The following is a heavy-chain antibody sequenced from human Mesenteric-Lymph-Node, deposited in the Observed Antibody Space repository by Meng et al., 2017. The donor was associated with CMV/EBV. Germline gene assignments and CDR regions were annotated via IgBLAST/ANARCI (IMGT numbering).Heavy chain of an antibody. CDR1: GFTFRTTS. CDR3: ARSIQSPKRTYYYDSSGRELDY. Sequence: GESLKISCATSGFTFRTTSMNWVRQAPGKGLEWVSYISSSGSTIYADSVRGRFTISRDNAKNSLYLQMNSLRAEDTAVYYCARSIQSPKRTYYYDSSGRELDYWGQGTLVTVSS. V-gene: IGHV3-48*04. D-gene: IGHD3-22*01. CDR2: ISSSGSTI. J-gene: IGHJ4*02.